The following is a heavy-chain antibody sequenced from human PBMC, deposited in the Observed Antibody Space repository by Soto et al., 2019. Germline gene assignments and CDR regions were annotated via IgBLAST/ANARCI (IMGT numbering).Heavy chain of an antibody. J-gene: IGHJ4*02. CDR1: GYTLTELS. CDR3: ATDPRMITFGGVIVQFDY. CDR2: FDPEDGET. D-gene: IGHD3-16*02. V-gene: IGHV1-24*01. Sequence: ASVKVSCKVSGYTLTELSMHWVRQAPGKGLEWMGGFDPEDGETIYAQKFQGRVTMTEDTSTDTAYMELSSLRSEDTAVYYCATDPRMITFGGVIVQFDYWGQGTLVTVSS.